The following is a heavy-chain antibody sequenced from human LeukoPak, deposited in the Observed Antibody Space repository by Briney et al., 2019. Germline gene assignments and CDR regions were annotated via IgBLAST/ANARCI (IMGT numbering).Heavy chain of an antibody. V-gene: IGHV3-21*01. CDR2: ISSSSSYI. D-gene: IGHD6-13*01. CDR1: GFTFSSYS. Sequence: GGSLRLSCAASGFTFSSYSMNWVRQAPGEGLEWVSSISSSSSYIYYADSVKGRFTISRDNAKNSLYLQMNSLRAEDTAVYYCAGETAAAGRTFDYWGQGTLVTVSS. J-gene: IGHJ4*02. CDR3: AGETAAAGRTFDY.